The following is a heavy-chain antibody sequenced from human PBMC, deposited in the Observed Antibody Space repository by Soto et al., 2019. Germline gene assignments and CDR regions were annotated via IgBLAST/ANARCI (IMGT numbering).Heavy chain of an antibody. CDR1: GFTFSSYS. J-gene: IGHJ4*02. V-gene: IGHV3-21*01. CDR2: ISSSSSYI. Sequence: GGSLRLSCAASGFTFSSYSMNWVRQAPGKGLEWVSSISSSSSYIYYADSVKGRFTISRDNAKNSLYLQMNSLRAEDTAMYYCARAPSSTGPFDYLGQRTLVTVSS. CDR3: ARAPSSTGPFDY. D-gene: IGHD2-2*01.